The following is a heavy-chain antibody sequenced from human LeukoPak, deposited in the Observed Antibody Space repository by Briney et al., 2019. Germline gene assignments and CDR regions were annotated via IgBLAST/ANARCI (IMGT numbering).Heavy chain of an antibody. CDR1: GFTFSSYS. J-gene: IGHJ5*02. CDR2: ISSSSSYI. Sequence: GGSLRLSCAASGFTFSSYSMNWVRQAPGKGLEWVSSISSSSSYIYYADSVKGRFTISRDNAKNSLYLQMNSLRAEDTAVYYCASAGAFDRRYCSGGSCGNWFDPWGQGTLVTVSS. V-gene: IGHV3-21*01. CDR3: ASAGAFDRRYCSGGSCGNWFDP. D-gene: IGHD2-15*01.